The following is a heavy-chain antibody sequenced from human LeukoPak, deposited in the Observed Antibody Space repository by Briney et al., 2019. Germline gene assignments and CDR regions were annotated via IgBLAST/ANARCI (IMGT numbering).Heavy chain of an antibody. CDR3: ARRITMVRGVIITDYYGMDV. CDR2: ISSSGSTI. J-gene: IGHJ6*02. D-gene: IGHD3-10*01. V-gene: IGHV3-11*01. Sequence: GGSLRLSCAASGFTFSDYYMSWIRQAPGKGLEWVSYISSSGSTIYYADSVKGRFTIPRDNAKNSLYLQMNSLRAEDTAVYYCARRITMVRGVIITDYYGMDVWGQGTTVTVSS. CDR1: GFTFSDYY.